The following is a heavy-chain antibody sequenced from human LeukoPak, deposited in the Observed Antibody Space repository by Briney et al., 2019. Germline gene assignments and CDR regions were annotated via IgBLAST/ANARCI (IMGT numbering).Heavy chain of an antibody. Sequence: ASVKVSCKASGYTFTSYGISWVRQAPGQGLEWMGWISAYNGNTNYAQKSQGRVTMTTDTSTSTAYMELRSLRSDDTAVYYCARDPGYCSGGSCRATFDYWGQGTLVTVSS. D-gene: IGHD2-15*01. CDR2: ISAYNGNT. CDR1: GYTFTSYG. V-gene: IGHV1-18*01. J-gene: IGHJ4*02. CDR3: ARDPGYCSGGSCRATFDY.